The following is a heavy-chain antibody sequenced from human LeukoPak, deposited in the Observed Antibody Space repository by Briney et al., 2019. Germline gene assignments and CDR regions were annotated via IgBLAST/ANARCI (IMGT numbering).Heavy chain of an antibody. J-gene: IGHJ4*02. Sequence: SETLSLTCTVSGGSISSYYWSWFRQPPGKGLEWIGYIYYSGSTNYNPSLKSRVTISVDTSKNQFSLKLSSVTAADTAVYYCARAVGAARYPFDYWGQGTLVTVSS. CDR3: ARAVGAARYPFDY. V-gene: IGHV4-59*01. CDR2: IYYSGST. D-gene: IGHD6-13*01. CDR1: GGSISSYY.